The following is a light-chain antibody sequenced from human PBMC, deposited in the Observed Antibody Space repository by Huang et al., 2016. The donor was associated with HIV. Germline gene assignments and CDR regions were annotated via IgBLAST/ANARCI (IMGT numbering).Light chain of an antibody. CDR2: SAS. J-gene: IGKJ1*01. CDR3: QQYYLYPWT. V-gene: IGKV1-8*01. CDR1: QDVSNY. Sequence: AIRITQSPSSLSASTGDRVTITCRASQDVSNYLAWYQQKPGKAPDLVMYSASTLQEGVPSRFSGNGSATDFSLTISCLQSEDFATYYCQQYYLYPWTFGQGTKVEI.